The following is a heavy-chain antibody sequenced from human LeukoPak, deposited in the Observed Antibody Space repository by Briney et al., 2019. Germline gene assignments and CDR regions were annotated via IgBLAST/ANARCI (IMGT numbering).Heavy chain of an antibody. CDR3: ARDLRGVTVTTFGY. V-gene: IGHV3-48*03. CDR2: ISSSGSTI. D-gene: IGHD4-17*01. J-gene: IGHJ4*02. CDR1: GFTFSSYE. Sequence: GGFLRLSCAASGFTFSSYEMNWVRQAPGKGLEWVSYISSSGSTIYYADSVKGRFTISRDNAKNSLYLQMNSLRAEDTAVYYCARDLRGVTVTTFGYWGQGTLVTVSS.